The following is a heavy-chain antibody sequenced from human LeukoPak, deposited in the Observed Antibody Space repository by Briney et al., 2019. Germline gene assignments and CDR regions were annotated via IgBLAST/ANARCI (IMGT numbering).Heavy chain of an antibody. CDR3: ARGAYSRSWFDP. CDR2: INPNSGGT. V-gene: IGHV1-2*02. J-gene: IGHJ5*02. CDR1: GYTFTGYY. Sequence: ASEKVSCKASGYTFTGYYMHWVRQAPGQGLEWMGWINPNSGGTNYAQKFQGRVTMTRDTSISTAYMELSRLRSDDTAVYYCARGAYSRSWFDPWGQGTLVTVSS. D-gene: IGHD4-11*01.